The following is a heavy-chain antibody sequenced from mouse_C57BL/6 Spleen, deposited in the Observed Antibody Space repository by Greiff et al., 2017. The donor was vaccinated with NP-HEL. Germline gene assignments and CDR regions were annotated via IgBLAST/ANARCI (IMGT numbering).Heavy chain of an antibody. Sequence: DVKLVESGGGLVKPGGSLKLSCAASGFTFSDYGMHWVRQAPEKGLEWVAYISSGSSTIYYADTVKGRFTISRDNAKNTLFLQMTSLRSEDTAMYYCARPYDYDPLYFDYWGQGTTLTVSS. CDR3: ARPYDYDPLYFDY. CDR1: GFTFSDYG. D-gene: IGHD2-4*01. V-gene: IGHV5-17*01. J-gene: IGHJ2*01. CDR2: ISSGSSTI.